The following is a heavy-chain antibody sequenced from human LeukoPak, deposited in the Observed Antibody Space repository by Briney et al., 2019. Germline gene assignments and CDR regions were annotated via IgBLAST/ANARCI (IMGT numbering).Heavy chain of an antibody. CDR2: IYTSGYT. V-gene: IGHV4-4*07. CDR3: AQEYGFWSGLTDY. J-gene: IGHJ4*02. Sequence: SETLSLTCTVSGGSFSGYYWSWIRQPAGKGLEWIGRIYTSGYTNYNPSLKSRVTMSVDTPKNQFSLKLSSVTAADTAVYYCAQEYGFWSGLTDYWGQGTLVTVSS. D-gene: IGHD3-3*01. CDR1: GGSFSGYY.